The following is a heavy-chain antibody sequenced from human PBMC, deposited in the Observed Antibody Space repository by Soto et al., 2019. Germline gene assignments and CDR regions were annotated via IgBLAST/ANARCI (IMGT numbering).Heavy chain of an antibody. CDR1: GHSITSHY. D-gene: IGHD3-16*01. V-gene: IGHV1-46*01. CDR2: IDPTGGRT. Sequence: QAQLVQSAAEVKKPGASVKVSCKASGHSITSHYMHWVRQAPGQGLEWMGTIDPTGGRTNYAQKCQGRVTMTRDTPTSTVYRELSSLTSEDTAVYYCSRDQSWQDLVWGFDPWGQGTLVTVSS. CDR3: SRDQSWQDLVWGFDP. J-gene: IGHJ5*02.